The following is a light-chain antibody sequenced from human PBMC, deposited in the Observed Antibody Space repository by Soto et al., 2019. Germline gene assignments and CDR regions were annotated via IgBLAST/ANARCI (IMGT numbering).Light chain of an antibody. CDR3: SSYGGSNNYV. CDR2: EVS. J-gene: IGLJ1*01. CDR1: SSDVGGYNS. Sequence: QSALTQPPSASGSPVQSVTFSCTGTSSDVGGYNSVSWYQQHPGKALKLMIYEVSKRPSGVPDRVSGSKSGNTASLTVSGLQADDEADYYCSSYGGSNNYVFGTGTKVTVL. V-gene: IGLV2-8*01.